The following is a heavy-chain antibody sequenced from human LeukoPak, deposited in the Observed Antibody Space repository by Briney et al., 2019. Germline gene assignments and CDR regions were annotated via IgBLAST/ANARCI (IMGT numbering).Heavy chain of an antibody. J-gene: IGHJ3*02. V-gene: IGHV3-23*01. CDR2: ISGSGGST. CDR3: AKDSWAYCGGDCYSRAFDI. Sequence: GGSLRLSCAASGFTFSSYAMSWVRQAPGKGLEWVSAISGSGGSTYYADSVKGRFTISRDNSKNTLYLQMNSLRAEDTAVYYCAKDSWAYCGGDCYSRAFDIWGQGTMVTVSS. CDR1: GFTFSSYA. D-gene: IGHD2-21*02.